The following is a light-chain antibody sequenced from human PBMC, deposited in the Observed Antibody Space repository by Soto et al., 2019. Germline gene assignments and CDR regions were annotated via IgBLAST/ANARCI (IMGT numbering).Light chain of an antibody. J-gene: IGLJ1*01. Sequence: QSVLTQPPSASGTPGQRVTISCSGSSSNIGSNTVNWYQQLPGTAPKLLIYSINQRPSGVPDRFSGSKSGTSASLAISGLQSEAEADYFCAAWDDSLNGYVFGTGTKVTVL. CDR3: AAWDDSLNGYV. V-gene: IGLV1-44*01. CDR2: SIN. CDR1: SSNIGSNT.